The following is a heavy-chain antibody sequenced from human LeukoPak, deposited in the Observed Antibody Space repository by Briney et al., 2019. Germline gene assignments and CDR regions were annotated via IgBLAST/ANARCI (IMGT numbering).Heavy chain of an antibody. CDR1: GYTFTSYD. CDR2: ISAYNGNT. CDR3: ARVVLMVYALDY. Sequence: ASVKVSCKASGYTFTSYDISWVRQAPGQGLEWMGWISAYNGNTNYAQKLQGRVAMTTDTSTSTAYMELRSLRSDDTAVYYCARVVLMVYALDYWGQGTLVTVSS. V-gene: IGHV1-18*01. D-gene: IGHD2-8*01. J-gene: IGHJ4*02.